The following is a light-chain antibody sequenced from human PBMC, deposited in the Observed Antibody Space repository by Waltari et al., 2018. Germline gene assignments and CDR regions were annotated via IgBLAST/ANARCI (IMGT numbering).Light chain of an antibody. Sequence: AIQMTQSPSSLSASVGDRVTITCRASQGIRNDVGWYQQRQGKAPKLLIYAASNLQSGVPSRFSGSGSATVFTLTISGLQPEDSAIYFCLQDYNYPRTLGQGTKVEI. CDR1: QGIRND. V-gene: IGKV1-6*01. J-gene: IGKJ1*01. CDR3: LQDYNYPRT. CDR2: AAS.